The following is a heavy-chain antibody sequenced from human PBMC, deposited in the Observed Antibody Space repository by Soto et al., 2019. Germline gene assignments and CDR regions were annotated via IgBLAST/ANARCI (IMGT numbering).Heavy chain of an antibody. CDR3: ALPAVFLFGY. D-gene: IGHD2-2*01. CDR2: ISGGGGTT. J-gene: IGHJ4*02. V-gene: IGHV3-23*01. CDR1: GFTFSSYA. Sequence: EVQLLESGGGLVQPGGSLRLSCAASGFTFSSYARSWVRQAPGKGLEWVSAISGGGGTTYYADSVKGRFTISRDNSKNTLYLQMNSLRAEDTAVYYCALPAVFLFGYWGQGTLVTVSS.